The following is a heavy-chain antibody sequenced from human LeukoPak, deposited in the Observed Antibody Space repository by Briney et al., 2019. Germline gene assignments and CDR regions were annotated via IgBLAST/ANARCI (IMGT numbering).Heavy chain of an antibody. CDR1: GGSISSGSYY. CDR2: IYTSGST. D-gene: IGHD6-19*01. Sequence: PSETLSLTYTVSGGSISSGSYYWSWIRQPAGKGLEWIGRIYTSGSTNYNPSLKSRVTISVDTSKNQFSLKLSSVTAADTAVYYCASEVIAVAAALGFDYYYYMDVWGKGTTVTVSS. J-gene: IGHJ6*03. CDR3: ASEVIAVAAALGFDYYYYMDV. V-gene: IGHV4-61*02.